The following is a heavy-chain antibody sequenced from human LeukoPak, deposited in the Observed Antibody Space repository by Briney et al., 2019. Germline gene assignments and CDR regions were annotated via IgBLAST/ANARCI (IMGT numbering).Heavy chain of an antibody. CDR2: ISGNSAST. CDR3: AKGLYSSGWSDFDY. D-gene: IGHD6-19*01. J-gene: IGHJ4*02. V-gene: IGHV3-23*01. CDR1: GFTFSTYA. Sequence: GGSLRLSCAASGFTFSTYAMSWVRQAPGKGLECVSVISGNSASTYYADSVKGRFTISRDNSKNTLYLQMNSLRAEDTAVYYCAKGLYSSGWSDFDYWGQGTLVTVSS.